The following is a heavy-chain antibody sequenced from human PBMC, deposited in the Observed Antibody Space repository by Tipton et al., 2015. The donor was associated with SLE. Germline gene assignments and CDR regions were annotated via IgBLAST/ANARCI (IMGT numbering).Heavy chain of an antibody. CDR3: ARARTDFVEYFDY. CDR1: GYIFSNYD. CDR2: VNPRNGNS. V-gene: IGHV1-8*01. J-gene: IGHJ4*02. Sequence: QLVQSGAEVKKPGASVKVSCKASGYIFSNYDINWVRQATGQGLEWMGWVNPRNGNSGCAQRFQGRVSITKDTSTTTVYMELSSLRSEDTAMYYCARARTDFVEYFDYWGQGTLVTVSS. D-gene: IGHD5-24*01.